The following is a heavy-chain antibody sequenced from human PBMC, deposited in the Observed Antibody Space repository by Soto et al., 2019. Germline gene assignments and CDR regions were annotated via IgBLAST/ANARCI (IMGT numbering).Heavy chain of an antibody. CDR3: ARDILRVSELLDGMDV. Sequence: PGGSLRLSSAASGFTFSSYGMHWVRQAPGKELEWVAVIWYDGSNKYYADSVKGRFTISRDNSKNTLYLQMNSLRAEDTAVYYCARDILRVSELLDGMDVWGQGTTVTVSS. V-gene: IGHV3-33*01. CDR2: IWYDGSNK. J-gene: IGHJ6*02. D-gene: IGHD2-15*01. CDR1: GFTFSSYG.